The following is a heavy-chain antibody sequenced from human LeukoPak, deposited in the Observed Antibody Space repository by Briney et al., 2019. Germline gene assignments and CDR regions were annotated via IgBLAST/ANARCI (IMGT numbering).Heavy chain of an antibody. V-gene: IGHV4-34*01. CDR1: GGSFSGYY. CDR2: INHSGST. Sequence: SETLSLTCGVFGGSFSGYYWNWIRQPPGKGLEWIGEINHSGSTNYNPSLKSRVTISVDTSQKQFSLRLSSVTAADTAVYYCARTVDYYGSGSYQLDYYYYYYMDVWGKGTTVTISS. CDR3: ARTVDYYGSGSYQLDYYYYYYMDV. J-gene: IGHJ6*03. D-gene: IGHD3-10*01.